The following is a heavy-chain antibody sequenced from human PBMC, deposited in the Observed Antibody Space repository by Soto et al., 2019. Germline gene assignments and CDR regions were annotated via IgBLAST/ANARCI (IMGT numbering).Heavy chain of an antibody. Sequence: AASVKVSCKASGGTFSSYAISWVRQAPGQGLEWMGGIIPIFGTTNYARRFQGRVTITADKSTSTAYMELRSLRSEETAVYYCARGTRSGSYYYYGLDVWGQGTTVTVSS. CDR2: IIPIFGTT. J-gene: IGHJ6*02. CDR3: ARGTRSGSYYYYGLDV. V-gene: IGHV1-69*06. D-gene: IGHD1-26*01. CDR1: GGTFSSYA.